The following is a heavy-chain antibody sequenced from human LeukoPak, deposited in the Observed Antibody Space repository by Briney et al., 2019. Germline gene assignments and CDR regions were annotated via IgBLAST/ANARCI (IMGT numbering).Heavy chain of an antibody. CDR3: AKDRIRCCSSTSCYPGGFDY. Sequence: GGSLTLSCAASGFTFSSYALSWVRQAPGKGLEWISAINDSGGTNYYPAPVKRRFTIFRDNYKNTPFLQMTVMSAEDTAVYYSAKDRIRCCSSTSCYPGGFDYWGQGTLVTVSS. CDR2: INDSGGTN. V-gene: IGHV3-23*01. J-gene: IGHJ4*02. CDR1: GFTFSSYA. D-gene: IGHD2-2*01.